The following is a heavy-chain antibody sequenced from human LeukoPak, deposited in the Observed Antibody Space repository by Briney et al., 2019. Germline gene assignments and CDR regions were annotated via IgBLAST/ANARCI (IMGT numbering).Heavy chain of an antibody. CDR3: ARDQSKQWLIHPQYYFDY. Sequence: PGGSLRLSCAASGFTFSSYAMHWVRQAPGKGLEWVAVISYDGSNKYYADSVKGRFTISRDNSKNTLYLQMNSLRAEDTAVYYCARDQSKQWLIHPQYYFDYWGQGTLVTVSS. J-gene: IGHJ4*02. V-gene: IGHV3-30-3*01. CDR1: GFTFSSYA. D-gene: IGHD6-19*01. CDR2: ISYDGSNK.